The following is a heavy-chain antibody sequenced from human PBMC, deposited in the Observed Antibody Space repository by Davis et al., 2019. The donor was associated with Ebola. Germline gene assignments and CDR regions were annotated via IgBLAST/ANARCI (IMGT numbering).Heavy chain of an antibody. D-gene: IGHD2-2*01. J-gene: IGHJ5*02. CDR1: GFTFSTST. CDR2: ITGNSDII. CDR3: ARSDGAMNA. Sequence: GESLKISCAASGFTFSTSTMNWVRQPPGKGLEWVSYITGNSDIISYADSVQGRFTISRDNAKDSLYLYMNSLRDKDTAVYYCARSDGAMNAWGQGTQVTVSS. V-gene: IGHV3-48*02.